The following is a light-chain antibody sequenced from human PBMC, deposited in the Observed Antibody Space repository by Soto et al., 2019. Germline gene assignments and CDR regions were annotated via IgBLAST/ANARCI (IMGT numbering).Light chain of an antibody. V-gene: IGKV3-11*01. CDR1: QSVSSY. J-gene: IGKJ1*01. Sequence: EIVLTQSPATLSLSPGERATLSCRASQSVSSYLAWYQQKPGQAPRLLIYYASNRATGIPARFSGSGSGTEFTLTISSLQSEDFAVYYCQQYNNWPRTFGQGTKVDIK. CDR2: YAS. CDR3: QQYNNWPRT.